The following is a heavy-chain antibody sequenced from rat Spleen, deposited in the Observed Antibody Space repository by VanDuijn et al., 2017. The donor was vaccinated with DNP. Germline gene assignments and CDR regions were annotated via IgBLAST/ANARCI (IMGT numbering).Heavy chain of an antibody. CDR2: INTDGGNT. V-gene: IGHV5-58*01. CDR1: GFTLSTYW. D-gene: IGHD1-2*01. J-gene: IGHJ2*01. CDR3: ASWGPIAPITAANY. Sequence: EVQLVETGGGLVQPGRSLKLSCVASGFTLSTYWMFWVRQVPGKGLEWVASINTDGGNTYYPDAVKGRFTIYRDNAENNVQLQMNSLRSEDSATYYCASWGPIAPITAANYWGQGVMVTVSS.